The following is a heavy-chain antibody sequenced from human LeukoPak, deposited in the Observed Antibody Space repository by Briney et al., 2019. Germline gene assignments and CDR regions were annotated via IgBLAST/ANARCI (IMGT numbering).Heavy chain of an antibody. CDR3: ARDTRYCSSTSCSTDPVGFDP. CDR2: INLNSGGT. V-gene: IGHV1-2*04. D-gene: IGHD2-2*01. J-gene: IGHJ5*02. CDR1: GYTFTGYY. Sequence: EASVKVSCKASGYTFTGYYMHWVRQAPGQGLEWMGWINLNSGGTNYAQKFQDWVTLTRDTSISTAYMELRSLRSDDTAVYYCARDTRYCSSTSCSTDPVGFDPWGQGTLVTVSS.